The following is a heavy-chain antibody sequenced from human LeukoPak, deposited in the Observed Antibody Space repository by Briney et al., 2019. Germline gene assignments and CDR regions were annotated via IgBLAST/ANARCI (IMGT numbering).Heavy chain of an antibody. Sequence: GRSLRLSYAASGFTFSSYAMSWVSQAPGEGLEWVSAISCRGGSTYYADSVEDRFTISRDNSKNTLHLQMNSLRAEQTAVYYWAIVLAYSSSLDAFDIWGQGTMVTVYS. CDR2: ISCRGGST. D-gene: IGHD6-13*01. V-gene: IGHV3-23*01. CDR3: AIVLAYSSSLDAFDI. CDR1: GFTFSSYA. J-gene: IGHJ3*02.